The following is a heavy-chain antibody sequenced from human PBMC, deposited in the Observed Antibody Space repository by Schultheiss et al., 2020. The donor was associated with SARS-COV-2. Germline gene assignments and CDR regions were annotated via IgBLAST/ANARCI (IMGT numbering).Heavy chain of an antibody. Sequence: ASVKVSCKASGYTFTGYYMHWVRQAPGQGLEWMGWINPNSGGTNYAQKFQGRVTMTRDTSISTAYMELSRLRSDDTAVYYCARVPPMITFGGVGPYYFDYWGQGTLVTVSS. J-gene: IGHJ4*02. CDR1: GYTFTGYY. CDR2: INPNSGGT. D-gene: IGHD3-16*01. V-gene: IGHV1-2*02. CDR3: ARVPPMITFGGVGPYYFDY.